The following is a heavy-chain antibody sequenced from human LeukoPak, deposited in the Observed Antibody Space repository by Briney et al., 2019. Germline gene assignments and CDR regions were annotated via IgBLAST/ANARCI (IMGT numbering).Heavy chain of an antibody. J-gene: IGHJ5*02. CDR2: INSDGGST. D-gene: IGHD3-10*01. V-gene: IGHV3-74*01. CDR3: ARDPVLLWFGDEVDSNWFDP. Sequence: GGSLRLSCAASGFTFSSYWMHWVRQAPGKGLVWVSRINSDGGSTSYADSVKGRFTISRDNAKNTLYLQMNSLRAEDTAVYYCARDPVLLWFGDEVDSNWFDPWGQGTLVTVSS. CDR1: GFTFSSYW.